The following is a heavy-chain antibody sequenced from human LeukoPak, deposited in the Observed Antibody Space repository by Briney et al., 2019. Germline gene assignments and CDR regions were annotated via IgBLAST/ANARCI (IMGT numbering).Heavy chain of an antibody. J-gene: IGHJ3*02. CDR3: ASAGAWSFDI. Sequence: SETLSLTCTVSGGSISSYYWSWIRQPPGKGLEWIGYIYYSGSTNYNPSLKSRVTISVDTSENQFSLKLSSVTAADTAVYYCASAGAWSFDIWGQGTMVTVSS. CDR1: GGSISSYY. V-gene: IGHV4-59*12. CDR2: IYYSGST. D-gene: IGHD2-15*01.